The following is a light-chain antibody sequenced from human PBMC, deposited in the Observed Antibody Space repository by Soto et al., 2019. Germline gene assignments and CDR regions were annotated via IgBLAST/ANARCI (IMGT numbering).Light chain of an antibody. CDR2: AAS. V-gene: IGKV1-39*01. CDR3: QQSYSIPRLT. CDR1: QNISNY. Sequence: DMQMTQSPSSLSASVGDRVSITCRSSQNISNYLHWYQQRPGKAPKLLIYAASNLRSGVPSRFSGSGSGTDFTLTISSLQSEDFATHYCQQSYSIPRLTFGIGTRVEIK. J-gene: IGKJ3*01.